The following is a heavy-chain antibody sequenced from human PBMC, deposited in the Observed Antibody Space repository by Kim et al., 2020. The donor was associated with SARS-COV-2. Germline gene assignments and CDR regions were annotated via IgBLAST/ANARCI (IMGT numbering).Heavy chain of an antibody. Sequence: SVKVSCKASGCTFASTAVHWVRQARGQRLEWMGWIVLRYQNTYFSQKFQGRMTIAADVATSTAYMELSNLRSEDTAVYFCAAEFLVRAGPSYYDYCRID. V-gene: IGHV1-58*01. CDR3: AAEFLVRAGPSYYDYCRID. CDR1: GCTFASTA. J-gene: IGHJ6*01. CDR2: IVLRYQNT.